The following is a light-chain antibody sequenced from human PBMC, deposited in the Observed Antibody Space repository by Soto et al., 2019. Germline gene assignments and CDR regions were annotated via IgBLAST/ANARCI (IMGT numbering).Light chain of an antibody. Sequence: QSVLTQAPSASGTPGQRVTISCSGSSSNIGSNTVSWYQQVPGTAPKLLIYSNDQRLSGVPDRFSGSKSGTSASLAIGGLQSEDEADYYCAAWDGSLNGWVFGGGTKLTVL. J-gene: IGLJ2*01. CDR3: AAWDGSLNGWV. CDR2: SND. V-gene: IGLV1-44*01. CDR1: SSNIGSNT.